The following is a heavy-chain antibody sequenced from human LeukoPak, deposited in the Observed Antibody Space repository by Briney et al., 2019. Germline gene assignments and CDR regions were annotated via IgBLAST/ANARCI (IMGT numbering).Heavy chain of an antibody. J-gene: IGHJ6*03. CDR1: GFIFTDYF. Sequence: GGSLRLSCAASGFIFTDYFMTWIRQAPGKGLEWVSYISSSGDTIFYADSVKGRFTISRDNAKNSLYLQMNSLRAKDTAVYYCAKDSKIVGPTFRSYHYMDVWGKGTTVTVSS. CDR3: AKDSKIVGPTFRSYHYMDV. CDR2: ISSSGDTI. V-gene: IGHV3-11*01. D-gene: IGHD1-26*01.